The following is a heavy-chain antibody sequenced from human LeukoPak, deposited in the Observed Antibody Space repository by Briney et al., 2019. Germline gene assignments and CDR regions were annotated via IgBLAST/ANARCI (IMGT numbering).Heavy chain of an antibody. V-gene: IGHV3-30*04. J-gene: IGHJ4*02. Sequence: GGSLRLSCAASGLTFSSYAMHWVRQAPGKGLEWVAVISYDGSNKYYADSVKGRFTISRDNSKNTLYLQMNSLRAEDTAVYYCARDFDLPDTTPAYWGQGTLVTVSS. CDR1: GLTFSSYA. CDR2: ISYDGSNK. CDR3: ARDFDLPDTTPAY. D-gene: IGHD3-9*01.